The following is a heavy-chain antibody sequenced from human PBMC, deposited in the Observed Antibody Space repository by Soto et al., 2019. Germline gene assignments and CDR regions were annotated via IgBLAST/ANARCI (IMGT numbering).Heavy chain of an antibody. J-gene: IGHJ4*02. V-gene: IGHV3-64*01. CDR1: GFTFNNYD. CDR3: VRRVSGSYDY. CDR2: ISSNGGTT. Sequence: EVQLAESGGNMVQPGGSLRLSCVASGFTFNNYDMHWVRQAPGKGLEYVSSISSNGGTTYYGNSVKGRFTISRDNSKNTLYLQMGSLRPEDMAVYYCVRRVSGSYDYWGQGTLVTVSS. D-gene: IGHD1-26*01.